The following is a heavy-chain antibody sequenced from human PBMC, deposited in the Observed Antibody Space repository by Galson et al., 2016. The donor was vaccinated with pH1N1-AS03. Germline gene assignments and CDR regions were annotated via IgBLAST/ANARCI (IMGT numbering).Heavy chain of an antibody. V-gene: IGHV3-33*01. CDR2: IWHDGSEK. D-gene: IGHD3-16*02. CDR3: ARDRHYYDYIWGTYRYDWYFDL. Sequence: SLRLSCAASGFTFSSHGMHWVRHTPGKGLEWVAVIWHDGSEKYYSDSVKGRSTISRDNSKNTLYLQMNSLRAEDTAVCYCARDRHYYDYIWGTYRYDWYFDLWGRGTLVTVSS. J-gene: IGHJ2*01. CDR1: GFTFSSHG.